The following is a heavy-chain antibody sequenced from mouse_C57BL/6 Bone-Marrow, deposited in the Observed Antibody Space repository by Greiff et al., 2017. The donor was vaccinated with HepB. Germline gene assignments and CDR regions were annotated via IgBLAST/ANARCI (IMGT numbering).Heavy chain of an antibody. CDR2: IYPRSGNT. J-gene: IGHJ2*01. V-gene: IGHV1-81*01. CDR3: ARLDGVDY. Sequence: QVQLKQSGAELARPGASVKLSCKASGYTFTSYGISWVKQRTGQGLEWIGEIYPRSGNTYYTEKFKGKATLTADKSSSTAYMELRSLTSEDSAVYFCARLDGVDYCGQGTTLTVSS. CDR1: GYTFTSYG.